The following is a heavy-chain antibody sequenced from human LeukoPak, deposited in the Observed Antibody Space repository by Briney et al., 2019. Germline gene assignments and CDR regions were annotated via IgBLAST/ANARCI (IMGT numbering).Heavy chain of an antibody. CDR3: VRDNWNEFDP. V-gene: IGHV1-18*01. Sequence: ASVKVSCKASGHRFSSVGISWVRQAPGQGLEWIGWVSTYNSETNYAPKFQARVTMTKDTSTSTVFLEMWSLRADDTAVYYCVRDNWNEFDPWGQGTLVTVSS. CDR2: VSTYNSET. J-gene: IGHJ5*02. D-gene: IGHD1-1*01. CDR1: GHRFSSVG.